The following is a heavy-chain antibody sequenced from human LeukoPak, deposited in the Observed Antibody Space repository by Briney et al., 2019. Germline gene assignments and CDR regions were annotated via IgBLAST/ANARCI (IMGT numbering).Heavy chain of an antibody. J-gene: IGHJ4*02. V-gene: IGHV4-59*05. D-gene: IGHD6-25*01. CDR1: GGSISSYY. CDR2: MYHSGIT. Sequence: PSETLSLTCTVSGGSISSYYWSWIRQPPGKGLEWIGNMYHSGITYYNPALESRVTISLDTSKNQFYLKLSSLTAADTAVYYCAAAFDYWGQGTLVTVSS. CDR3: AAAFDY.